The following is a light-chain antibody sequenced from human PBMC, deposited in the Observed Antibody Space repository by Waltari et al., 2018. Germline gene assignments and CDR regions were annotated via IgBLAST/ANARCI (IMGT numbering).Light chain of an antibody. CDR3: CSYAGSYTHVV. J-gene: IGLJ2*01. CDR2: DVS. Sequence: QSALTQPRSVSGSPGQSVTIPCTGTRRDVGGYHYVPWYQQHPGKAPKLMIYDVSKRPSGVPDRFSGSKSGNTASLTISGLQAEDEADYYCCSYAGSYTHVVFGGGTKLTVL. CDR1: RRDVGGYHY. V-gene: IGLV2-11*01.